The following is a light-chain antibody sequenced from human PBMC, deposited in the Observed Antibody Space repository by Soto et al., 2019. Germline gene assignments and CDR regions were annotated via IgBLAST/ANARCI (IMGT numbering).Light chain of an antibody. Sequence: DIQMTQSPSTLSGSVGDRVTITCRASQTISSWLAWYQQKPGKAPKLLIYKASTLKSGIPSRFSGSGSRTEFTLTISSLQADDFATYCCQHYNSYSEAFGQGTKVDIK. CDR2: KAS. V-gene: IGKV1-5*03. J-gene: IGKJ1*01. CDR1: QTISSW. CDR3: QHYNSYSEA.